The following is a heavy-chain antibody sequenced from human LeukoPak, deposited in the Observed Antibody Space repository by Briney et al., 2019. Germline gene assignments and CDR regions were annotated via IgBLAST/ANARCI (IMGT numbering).Heavy chain of an antibody. Sequence: PGGSLRLSCAASGFTFIPFSMTWVRQAPGKGLEWVSYIRSLSSIKYYADSVRGRFTISRDNAKNSLYLQMNNLRAEDTAVYYCARESPFSGAKETFDIWGQGTMVTVSS. J-gene: IGHJ3*02. CDR3: ARESPFSGAKETFDI. CDR1: GFTFIPFS. D-gene: IGHD1-26*01. V-gene: IGHV3-48*01. CDR2: IRSLSSIK.